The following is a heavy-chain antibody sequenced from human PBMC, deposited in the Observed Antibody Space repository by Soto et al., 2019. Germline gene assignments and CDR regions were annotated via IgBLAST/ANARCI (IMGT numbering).Heavy chain of an antibody. J-gene: IGHJ4*02. V-gene: IGHV3-23*01. D-gene: IGHD3-22*01. CDR1: GFTFSSYA. Sequence: PGGSLRLSCAASGFTFSSYAMSWVRQAPGKGLEWVSAISGSGGSTYYADSVKGRFTISVDTSKSHLSLKLSSVTAADTAVYYCAGQSYESRGYYYAYWGQGTLVTVSS. CDR2: ISGSGGST. CDR3: AGQSYESRGYYYAY.